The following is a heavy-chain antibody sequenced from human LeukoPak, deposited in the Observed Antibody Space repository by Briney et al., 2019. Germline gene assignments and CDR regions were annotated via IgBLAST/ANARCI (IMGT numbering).Heavy chain of an antibody. J-gene: IGHJ4*02. Sequence: PGRSLRLSCAASGFTFSAYAMHWVRQAPGKGLEWMGLIAYDGSHHYYADSVKGRVTISRDNSKNSMSLQMDSLRVEDTAVYFCAREDRAFRVDYWGQGTLVSVSS. CDR3: AREDRAFRVDY. D-gene: IGHD2/OR15-2a*01. V-gene: IGHV3-30*04. CDR2: IAYDGSHH. CDR1: GFTFSAYA.